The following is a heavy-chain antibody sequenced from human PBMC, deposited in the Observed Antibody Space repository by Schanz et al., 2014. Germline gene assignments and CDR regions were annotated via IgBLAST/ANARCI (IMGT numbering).Heavy chain of an antibody. CDR3: AKEFLLVLRDWFPSPDFDY. CDR2: ISGSGGST. V-gene: IGHV3-23*04. Sequence: EVQVVESGGDLVQPGGSLRLSCAVSGCTFSNYGMGWVRQAPGKGLEWVSAISGSGGSTYYADSVKGRFTISRDNSKNTLFLQLSSLRSDDTALYFCAKEFLLVLRDWFPSPDFDYWGQGTLVTVSS. CDR1: GCTFSNYG. D-gene: IGHD3-3*01. J-gene: IGHJ4*02.